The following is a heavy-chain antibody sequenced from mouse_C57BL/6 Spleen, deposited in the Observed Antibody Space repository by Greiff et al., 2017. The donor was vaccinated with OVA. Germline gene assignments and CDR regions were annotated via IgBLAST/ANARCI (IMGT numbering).Heavy chain of an antibody. CDR1: GFTFSDYG. CDR3: ASYPRFAY. V-gene: IGHV5-15*01. J-gene: IGHJ3*01. Sequence: DVMLVESGGGLVQPGGSLKLSCAASGFTFSDYGMAWVRQAPRKGPEWVAFISNLAYSIYYADTVTGRFTISRENAKNTLYLEMSSLRSEDTAMYYCASYPRFAYWGQGTLVTVSA. CDR2: ISNLAYSI.